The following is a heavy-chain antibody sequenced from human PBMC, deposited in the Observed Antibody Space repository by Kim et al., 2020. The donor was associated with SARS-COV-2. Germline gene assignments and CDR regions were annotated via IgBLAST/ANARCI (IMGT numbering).Heavy chain of an antibody. CDR2: IYYSGST. Sequence: SETLSLTCTVSGGSISSSSYYWGWIRQPPGKGLEWIGSIYYSGSTYYNPSLKSRVTISVDTSKNQFSLNLSSVTAADTAVYYCARDSSIVGATTYDYWGQGTLVTVSS. V-gene: IGHV4-39*07. D-gene: IGHD1-26*01. CDR3: ARDSSIVGATTYDY. J-gene: IGHJ4*02. CDR1: GGSISSSSYY.